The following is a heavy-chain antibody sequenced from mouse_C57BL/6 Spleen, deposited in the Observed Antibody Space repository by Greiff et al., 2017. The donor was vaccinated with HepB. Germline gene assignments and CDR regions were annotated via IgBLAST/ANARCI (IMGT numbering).Heavy chain of an antibody. V-gene: IGHV7-3*01. CDR3: ARKEGDSSGPFAY. J-gene: IGHJ3*01. D-gene: IGHD3-2*02. CDR2: IRNKANGYTT. CDR1: GFTFTDYY. Sequence: EVKLMVESGGGLVQPGGSLSLSCAASGFTFTDYYMSWVRQPPGKALEWLGFIRNKANGYTTEYSASVKGRFTISRDNSQSILYLQMNALRAEDSATYYCARKEGDSSGPFAYWGQGTLVTVSA.